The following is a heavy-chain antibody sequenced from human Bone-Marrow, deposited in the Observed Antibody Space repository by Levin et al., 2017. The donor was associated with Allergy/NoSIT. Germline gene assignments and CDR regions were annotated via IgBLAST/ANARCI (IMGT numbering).Heavy chain of an antibody. J-gene: IGHJ4*02. CDR3: ARRDYYDRSGYYNDY. CDR1: GFTFSSYW. Sequence: ETLSLTCAASGFTFSSYWMSWVRQAPGKGLEWVANIKQDGSEKYYVDSVKGRFTISRDNAKNSLYLQMNSLRAEDTAVYYCARRDYYDRSGYYNDYWGQGTLVTVSS. CDR2: IKQDGSEK. D-gene: IGHD3-22*01. V-gene: IGHV3-7*01.